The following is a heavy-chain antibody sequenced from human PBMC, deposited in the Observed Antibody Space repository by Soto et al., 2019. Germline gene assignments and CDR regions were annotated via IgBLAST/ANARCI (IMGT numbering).Heavy chain of an antibody. CDR3: ARHNIVGESHHGNLDY. CDR2: IYPGDSDT. CDR1: GYSFTSYL. D-gene: IGHD3-10*01. J-gene: IGHJ4*02. V-gene: IGHV5-51*01. Sequence: GESLKISCKGSGYSFTSYLIGWVRQLPGKGLEWMGIIYPGDSDTRYSPSFQGQVTISADKSISTAYLQWSSLKASDTAMYYYARHNIVGESHHGNLDYWGQGTLVTVSS.